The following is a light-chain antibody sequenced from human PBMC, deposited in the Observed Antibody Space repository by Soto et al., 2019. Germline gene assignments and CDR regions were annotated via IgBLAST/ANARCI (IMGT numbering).Light chain of an antibody. CDR2: GAS. V-gene: IGKV3-15*01. CDR1: QNVSNN. J-gene: IGKJ1*01. CDR3: QQYNNWPRGT. Sequence: IVMTQSPASLSVSPGEGATLSCRASQNVSNNLAWYQQKPGQAPRLLIYGASTRATGIPARFSGSGSGTDFTLTICSLQSEDFAVYYCQQYNNWPRGTLGQGTKVDIK.